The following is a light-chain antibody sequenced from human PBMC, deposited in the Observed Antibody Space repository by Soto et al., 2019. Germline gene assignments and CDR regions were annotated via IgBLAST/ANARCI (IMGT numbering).Light chain of an antibody. CDR3: SSYAGSNNFV. CDR1: SSDIGAYIF. J-gene: IGLJ1*01. V-gene: IGLV2-8*01. Sequence: QSALTPPPPSSWSPGQLVTISCTGASSDIGAYIFGSWYEQHLAKAAKLMISEVSRRPSVVLERFSGSKSGNTASLTVSRHQTDDEAHYYCSSYAGSNNFVFRPGTKVTVL. CDR2: EVS.